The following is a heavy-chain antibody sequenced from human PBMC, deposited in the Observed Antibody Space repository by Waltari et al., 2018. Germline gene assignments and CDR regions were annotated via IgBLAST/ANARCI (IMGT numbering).Heavy chain of an antibody. Sequence: QVQLVESGGGVVQPGRSLRLSCAASGFTFTSYGMHWVRQAPGKGLEWVAVMCYDGSNQYYADSVKGRFTISRDISKSTLYLQMNSLGPQDTAVYYCARQGYSGSSLTYDYWGQGTLVTVSS. CDR2: MCYDGSNQ. D-gene: IGHD6-13*01. V-gene: IGHV3-33*01. J-gene: IGHJ4*02. CDR1: GFTFTSYG. CDR3: ARQGYSGSSLTYDY.